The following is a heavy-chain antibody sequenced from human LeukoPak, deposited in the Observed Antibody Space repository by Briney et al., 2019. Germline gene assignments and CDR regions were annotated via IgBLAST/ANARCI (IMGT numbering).Heavy chain of an antibody. Sequence: GGSLRLSCAASGFTFSDHYMDWVRQAPGKGLEWVGRTRNKANSYTTEYAASVKGRFTISRDDSKNSLYLQMNSLKTEDTAVYYCARVGYYDSSEFDYWGQGTLVTASS. CDR2: TRNKANSYTT. V-gene: IGHV3-72*01. J-gene: IGHJ4*02. CDR1: GFTFSDHY. CDR3: ARVGYYDSSEFDY. D-gene: IGHD3-22*01.